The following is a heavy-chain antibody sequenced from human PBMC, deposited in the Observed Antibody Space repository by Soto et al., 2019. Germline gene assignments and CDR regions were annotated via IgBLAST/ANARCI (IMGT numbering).Heavy chain of an antibody. D-gene: IGHD3-16*01. CDR1: GFTFSSYG. CDR2: LWSYWSTGTNE. Sequence: XGSLRLSCAAAGFTFSSYGMHWVRQAPGKGLEWVAVLWSYWSTGTNEYYADSVKGRFAISRDNSKNMLYLQMNSLRGEDTAVYYCARVGGSYYFDHWGQGTLVTVSS. CDR3: ARVGGSYYFDH. J-gene: IGHJ4*02. V-gene: IGHV3-33*01.